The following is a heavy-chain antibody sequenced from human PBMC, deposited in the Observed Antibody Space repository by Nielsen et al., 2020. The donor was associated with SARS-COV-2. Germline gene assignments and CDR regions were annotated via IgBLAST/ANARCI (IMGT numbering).Heavy chain of an antibody. J-gene: IGHJ4*02. CDR3: VRDRGSGNNYFDY. CDR2: IYYSGST. Sequence: WMRHRPGKGLEWIGNIYYSGSTSYNPSLKSRVTISRDTSRNQFSLILSSVTAADTAVYYCVRDRGSGNNYFDYWGQGTLVTVSS. D-gene: IGHD3-10*01. V-gene: IGHV4-30-4*01.